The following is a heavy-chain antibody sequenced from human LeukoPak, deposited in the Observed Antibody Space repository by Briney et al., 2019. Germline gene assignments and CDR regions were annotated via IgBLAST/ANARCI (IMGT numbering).Heavy chain of an antibody. D-gene: IGHD6-19*01. J-gene: IGHJ5*02. CDR1: GFTVSSNY. Sequence: GGSLRLSCAASGFTVSSNYMSWVRQAPGKGLEWVSVIYSGGSTYYADSVKGRFTISRDNSENTLYLQMNSLRAEDTAVYYCARDVAVAGYNWFDPWGQGTLVTVSS. V-gene: IGHV3-53*01. CDR3: ARDVAVAGYNWFDP. CDR2: IYSGGST.